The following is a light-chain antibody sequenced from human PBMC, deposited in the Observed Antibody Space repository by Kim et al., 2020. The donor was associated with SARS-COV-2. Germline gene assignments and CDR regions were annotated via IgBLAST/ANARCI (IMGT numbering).Light chain of an antibody. V-gene: IGKV1-39*01. CDR1: QSIISY. CDR2: AAS. Sequence: DIQMTQSPSSLSASVGDRVTITCRASQSIISYVNWYQQKPGKAPKLLIYAASTLQSGVPSRFSGSGSGTDSTLTISSLQPEDFATYYCQQSYSTPQTFGQGTKVDIK. CDR3: QQSYSTPQT. J-gene: IGKJ1*01.